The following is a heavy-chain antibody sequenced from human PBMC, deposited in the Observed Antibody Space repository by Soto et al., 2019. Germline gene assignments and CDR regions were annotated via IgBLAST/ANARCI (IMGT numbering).Heavy chain of an antibody. CDR3: ARGPRHDYGDDYFDD. CDR2: TFDSGST. CDR1: GVSISYNY. J-gene: IGHJ4*02. D-gene: IGHD4-17*01. Sequence: LSLTCTVSGVSISYNYWSWIRQVPGKGLEWIGYTFDSGSTSYNPSLKSRATISGDPSKNQFSLRLTSVTAADTALYYCARGPRHDYGDDYFDDWGQGTLVTVYS. V-gene: IGHV4-59*01.